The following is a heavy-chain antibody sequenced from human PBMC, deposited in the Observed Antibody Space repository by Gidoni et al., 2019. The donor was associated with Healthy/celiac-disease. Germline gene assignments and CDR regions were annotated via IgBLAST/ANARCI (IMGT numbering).Heavy chain of an antibody. CDR3: AKDLEARGYSSSWPDRKREYYFDY. J-gene: IGHJ4*02. V-gene: IGHV3-23*01. CDR1: GFTFSRYA. D-gene: IGHD6-13*01. Sequence: EVQLLESGGGLVQPGGSLRLSCAASGFTFSRYAMSWVRQAPGKGLEWVSSISGSGGRQYYADSVKGRFTISRDNSKNTLYLQMNSLRAEDTAVYYCAKDLEARGYSSSWPDRKREYYFDYWGQGTLVTVSS. CDR2: ISGSGGRQ.